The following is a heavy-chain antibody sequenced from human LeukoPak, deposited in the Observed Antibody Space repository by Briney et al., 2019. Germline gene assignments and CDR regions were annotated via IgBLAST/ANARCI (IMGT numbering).Heavy chain of an antibody. CDR1: GYTFTSYG. Sequence: GPSVKVSCKASGYTFTSYGISWVRQAPGQGLEWMGWISAYNGNTNYAQKLQGRVTMTTDTSTSTAYMELRSLRSDDTAVYYCARGRWLQSDDAFDIWGQGTMVTVSS. CDR3: ARGRWLQSDDAFDI. J-gene: IGHJ3*02. V-gene: IGHV1-18*01. CDR2: ISAYNGNT. D-gene: IGHD5-24*01.